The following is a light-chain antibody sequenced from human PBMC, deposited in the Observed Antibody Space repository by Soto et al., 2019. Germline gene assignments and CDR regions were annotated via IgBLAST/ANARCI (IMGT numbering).Light chain of an antibody. CDR1: SSNIGSAY. J-gene: IGLJ2*01. Sequence: QSVLTQPPSASGTPGQTVTISCSGSSSNIGSAYIYWYQYLPGTAPKLLIYRNNQRPSGVPDRFSASKSGTSASLAISGLRSEDEADYYCAAWDDNVVVFGGGTKVTVL. CDR3: AAWDDNVVV. V-gene: IGLV1-47*01. CDR2: RNN.